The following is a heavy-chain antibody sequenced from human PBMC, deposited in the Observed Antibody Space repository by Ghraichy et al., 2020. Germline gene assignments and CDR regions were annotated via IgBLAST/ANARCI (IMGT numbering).Heavy chain of an antibody. J-gene: IGHJ4*02. CDR2: ISVSGAKT. CDR3: VTLRWEPRRHDY. CDR1: GFPFVSYG. Sequence: GGSLRLSCVASGFPFVSYGMSWVRQGPGKGLEWVSGISVSGAKTYDADSVKGRFTISRDNSKSTLYLQMNNLRVEDTAVYYCVTLRWEPRRHDYWGQGILVTVSS. D-gene: IGHD1-14*01. V-gene: IGHV3-23*01.